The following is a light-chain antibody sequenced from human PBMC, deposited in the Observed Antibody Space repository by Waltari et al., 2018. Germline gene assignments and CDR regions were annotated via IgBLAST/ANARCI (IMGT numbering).Light chain of an antibody. CDR3: FSYADGRSLV. Sequence: QSALTLPASVSGSPGQSISISCTGSSTDLGSSTLVSWYQHHPDKAPKLLIYEGTERPSGFSHRFSGSKSGNQASLSISTLQAEDEADYYCFSYADGRSLVFGGGTKVTVL. CDR2: EGT. CDR1: STDLGSSTL. V-gene: IGLV2-23*01. J-gene: IGLJ2*01.